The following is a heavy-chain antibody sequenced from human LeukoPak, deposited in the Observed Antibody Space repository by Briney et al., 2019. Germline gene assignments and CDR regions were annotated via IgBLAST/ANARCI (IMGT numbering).Heavy chain of an antibody. CDR2: INTDGSNT. Sequence: PGGSVTFSCAASGFTFSSYWMHWVRQAPGKGLVWVSRINTDGSNTNYADSVKGRFTISRDNAKNTLYLQLNSLRAEDTAVYYCARSDYIKWGQETLVTVSS. V-gene: IGHV3-74*01. J-gene: IGHJ4*02. CDR3: ARSDYIK. CDR1: GFTFSSYW. D-gene: IGHD3-16*01.